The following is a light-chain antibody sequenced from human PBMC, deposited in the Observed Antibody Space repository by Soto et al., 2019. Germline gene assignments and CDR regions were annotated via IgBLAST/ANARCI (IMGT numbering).Light chain of an antibody. CDR1: SSNLGAGFD. V-gene: IGLV1-40*01. J-gene: IGLJ2*01. CDR3: QSYDSRLRWV. Sequence: QSALTQPPSVSGAPGQRVTISCTGSSSNLGAGFDVQWFQQFPGTAPKLLIYGDTIRPSGVPDRFSGSKSDTSASLAITGLQAEDEADYYCQSYDSRLRWVFGGGTKVTVL. CDR2: GDT.